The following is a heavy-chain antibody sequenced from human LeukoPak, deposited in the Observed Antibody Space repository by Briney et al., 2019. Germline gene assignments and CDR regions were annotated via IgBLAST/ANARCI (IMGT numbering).Heavy chain of an antibody. CDR3: ARQKKVTTRDLGWFDP. CDR1: GGSISSYY. CDR2: IYYSGST. V-gene: IGHV4-59*08. D-gene: IGHD4-11*01. Sequence: SETLSLTCTVSGGSISSYYWSWIRQPPGKGLEWIGYIYYSGSTNYNPSLKSRVTISVDTSKNQFSLKLSSVTAADTAVYYCARQKKVTTRDLGWFDPWGQGTLVTVSS. J-gene: IGHJ5*02.